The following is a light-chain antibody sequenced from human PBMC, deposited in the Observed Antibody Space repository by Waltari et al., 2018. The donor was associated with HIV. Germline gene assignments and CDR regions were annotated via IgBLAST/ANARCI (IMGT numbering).Light chain of an antibody. V-gene: IGLV3-21*04. CDR1: NIGSRS. Sequence: SYVLTQPPSVSVAPGKTARLTCGGNNIGSRSVHWYQQKQDQAPGLVMYYGRDRPSGIPERFSGSNSGNTATLTISRIEAGDEADYFCQVWDSSSDHHVFGTGTKVTVI. CDR2: YGR. J-gene: IGLJ1*01. CDR3: QVWDSSSDHHV.